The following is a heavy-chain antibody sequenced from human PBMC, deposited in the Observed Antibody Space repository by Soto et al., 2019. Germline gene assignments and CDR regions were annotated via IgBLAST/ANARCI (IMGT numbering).Heavy chain of an antibody. CDR3: ARDRRSYSDYFDY. CDR2: INHSGST. J-gene: IGHJ4*02. V-gene: IGHV4-34*01. CDR1: GGSFSGYY. D-gene: IGHD1-26*01. Sequence: QVQLQQWGAGLLKPSETLSLTCAVYGGSFSGYYWSWIRQPPGKGLEWIGEINHSGSTNYNSSLKSRVTISVDTSKHQFSLKLSSVTAADTAVYYCARDRRSYSDYFDYWGQGTLVTVSS.